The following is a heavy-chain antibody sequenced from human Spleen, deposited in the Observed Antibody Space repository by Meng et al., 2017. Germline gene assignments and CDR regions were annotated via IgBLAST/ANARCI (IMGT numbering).Heavy chain of an antibody. J-gene: IGHJ5*01. Sequence: QVQLVESGGGLVKPGGSLRLSCAASGFTFSDYYMSWIRQAPGKGLVWVSRMNEDGNTINYAGSVWGRFTISRDSARNTLYLQMDSLRAEDTAVYYCVRDFGGNSDSWGQGTLVTVSS. D-gene: IGHD2-15*01. CDR1: GFTFSDYY. V-gene: IGHV3-11*04. CDR3: VRDFGGNSDS. CDR2: MNEDGNTI.